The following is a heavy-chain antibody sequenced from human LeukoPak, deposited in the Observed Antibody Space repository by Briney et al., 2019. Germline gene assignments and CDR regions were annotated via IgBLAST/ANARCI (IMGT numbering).Heavy chain of an antibody. V-gene: IGHV3-23*01. D-gene: IGHD1-26*01. J-gene: IGHJ4*02. Sequence: GGSLRLSCAASGFTFSSYAMSWVRQAPGKGLEWVSAISGSDGSTYYADSVKGRFTISRDNSKNTLYLQMNSLRAEDTAVYYCAKDPSGSYYAYYFDYWGQGTLVTVSS. CDR2: ISGSDGST. CDR3: AKDPSGSYYAYYFDY. CDR1: GFTFSSYA.